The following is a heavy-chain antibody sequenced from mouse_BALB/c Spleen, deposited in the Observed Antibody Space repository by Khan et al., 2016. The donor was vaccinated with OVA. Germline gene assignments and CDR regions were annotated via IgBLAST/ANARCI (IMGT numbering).Heavy chain of an antibody. D-gene: IGHD1-1*01. Sequence: EVELVESGGDLVKPGGSLKLSCAASGFTFSNYGMSWVRQIPDKRLEWVATINSDGTYTYSPDSVKGRFTISRNHAKNPLSLEMSSLKSEDTDMYDCESHLAGSVAYWGQGTLVTVSA. J-gene: IGHJ3*01. V-gene: IGHV5-6*01. CDR2: INSDGTYT. CDR1: GFTFSNYG. CDR3: ESHLAGSVAY.